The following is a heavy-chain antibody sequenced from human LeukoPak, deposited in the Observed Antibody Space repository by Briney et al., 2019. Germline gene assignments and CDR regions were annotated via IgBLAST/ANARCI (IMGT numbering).Heavy chain of an antibody. CDR1: GYSFTSYW. V-gene: IGHV5-51*01. CDR3: ARLFSYSSSSPRTYYFDY. J-gene: IGHJ4*02. Sequence: GESLKISCKGSGYSFTSYWIGWVRQMPGKGLEWMGIIYPGDSDTRYSPSFQGQVTISADKSISTAYLQWSSLKASDTAMYYCARLFSYSSSSPRTYYFDYWGQGTLVTVSS. D-gene: IGHD6-13*01. CDR2: IYPGDSDT.